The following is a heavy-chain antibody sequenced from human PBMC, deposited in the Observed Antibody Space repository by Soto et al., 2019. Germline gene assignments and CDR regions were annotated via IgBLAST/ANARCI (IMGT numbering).Heavy chain of an antibody. J-gene: IGHJ6*02. CDR3: AREAPYCTSATCPKFYDMDV. Sequence: GASVKVSCKASGGTFGSYAITWVRRAPGQGLEWLGGIIPILNSPAYAQKFKARVVITADEITNTAYMELNSLRFDDTAVYYCAREAPYCTSATCPKFYDMDVWGQGTTVPVSS. V-gene: IGHV1-69*13. CDR2: IIPILNSP. D-gene: IGHD2-2*01. CDR1: GGTFGSYA.